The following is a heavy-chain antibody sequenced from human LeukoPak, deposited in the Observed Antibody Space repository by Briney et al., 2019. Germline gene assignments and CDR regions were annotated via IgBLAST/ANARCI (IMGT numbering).Heavy chain of an antibody. CDR3: AKSPYIASHIDFDY. CDR2: IRPDGRET. CDR1: GFTFTNHW. D-gene: IGHD3-16*01. J-gene: IGHJ4*02. V-gene: IGHV3-74*01. Sequence: GGSLRLSCAASGFTFTNHWMHWVRQAPGKGLVWVSRIRPDGRETNHAGSVKGRFTISRDNSKSTLYLQMNSLRAEDTAVYYCAKSPYIASHIDFDYWSQGTLVTVSS.